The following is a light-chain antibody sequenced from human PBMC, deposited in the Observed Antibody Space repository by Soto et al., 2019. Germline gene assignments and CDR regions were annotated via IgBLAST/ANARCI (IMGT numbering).Light chain of an antibody. J-gene: IGKJ4*01. CDR2: DAS. V-gene: IGKV1-5*01. Sequence: DVQMTQSPSTLSASVGDRVTITCRASQSISSWLAWYQQKPGKAPKLLIYDASSLESGVPSRFSGSGSGTEFTLTITSLQPDDFAVYYCHQYGSSPLTFGGGTKVDI. CDR1: QSISSW. CDR3: HQYGSSPLT.